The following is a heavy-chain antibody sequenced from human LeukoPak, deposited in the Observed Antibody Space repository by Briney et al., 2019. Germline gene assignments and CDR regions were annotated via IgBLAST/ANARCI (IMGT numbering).Heavy chain of an antibody. CDR1: GYTFTGYY. Sequence: ASVKVSCKASGYTFTGYYMHWVRQAPGQGLEWMGWINPSSGGTNYAQKFQGRVTMTRDTSISTAYMDLSRLRSDDTAMYYCARGPRIAVAGTGTYYWGRGTLVTVSS. CDR2: INPSSGGT. V-gene: IGHV1-2*02. D-gene: IGHD6-19*01. CDR3: ARGPRIAVAGTGTYY. J-gene: IGHJ4*02.